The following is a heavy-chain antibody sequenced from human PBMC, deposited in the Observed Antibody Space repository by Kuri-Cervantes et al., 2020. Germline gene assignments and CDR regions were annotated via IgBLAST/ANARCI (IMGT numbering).Heavy chain of an antibody. CDR1: GFTFRNYD. CDR3: ASYTNFWGSYTEY. J-gene: IGHJ4*02. Sequence: GESLKISCAVSGFTFRNYDMHWVRQAPGKGLEWVAVISYDGSNKYYVDSVKGRFTISRDNSKNTLYLQMNSLRAEDTAVYYCASYTNFWGSYTEYWGQGTLVTVSS. D-gene: IGHD3-16*01. CDR2: ISYDGSNK. V-gene: IGHV3-33*05.